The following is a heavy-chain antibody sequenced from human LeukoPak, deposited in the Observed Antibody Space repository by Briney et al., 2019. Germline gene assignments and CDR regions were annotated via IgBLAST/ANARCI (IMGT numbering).Heavy chain of an antibody. V-gene: IGHV3-73*01. Sequence: PGGSLRLSCAASGFTFRDHYMDWVRQAPGKGLEWVGRIRSKANSYATAYAASVKGRFTISTDDSKNTAYLQMNSLKTEDTAVYYCTRQAVAAPPGGFDPWGQGTLVTVSS. CDR1: GFTFRDHY. D-gene: IGHD6-19*01. CDR3: TRQAVAAPPGGFDP. J-gene: IGHJ5*02. CDR2: IRSKANSYAT.